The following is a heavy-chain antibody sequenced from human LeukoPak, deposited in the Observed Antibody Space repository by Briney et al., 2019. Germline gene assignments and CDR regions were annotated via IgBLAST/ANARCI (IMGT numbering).Heavy chain of an antibody. CDR2: IYSDGNT. J-gene: IGHJ4*02. Sequence: PGGSLRLSCAASGFTVSSNYMSWVRQAPGKGLEWVSIIYSDGNTFYADSVKGRFTISRDNSKNTLYLQMNSLRAEDTAVYYCVPYYDILTGYYTLLFDYWGQGTLVTVSS. D-gene: IGHD3-9*01. CDR1: GFTVSSNY. V-gene: IGHV3-53*01. CDR3: VPYYDILTGYYTLLFDY.